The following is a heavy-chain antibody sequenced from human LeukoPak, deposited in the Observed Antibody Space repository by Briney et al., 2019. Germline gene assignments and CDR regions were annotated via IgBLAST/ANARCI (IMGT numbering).Heavy chain of an antibody. J-gene: IGHJ4*02. Sequence: GEPLKISCQGSGYNFTKYWIGWVRQMAGKGLEWMGIIYPGDSDTRYSPSFQGQVTISVDKSISTAYLQWSSLKASDTAMYYCARHQTYYYDSSGSLIDYWGQGTLVTVSS. CDR1: GYNFTKYW. V-gene: IGHV5-51*01. CDR3: ARHQTYYYDSSGSLIDY. CDR2: IYPGDSDT. D-gene: IGHD3-22*01.